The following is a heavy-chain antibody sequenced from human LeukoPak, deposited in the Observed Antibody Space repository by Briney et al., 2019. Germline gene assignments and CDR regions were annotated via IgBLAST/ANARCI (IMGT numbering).Heavy chain of an antibody. CDR2: IKSKNDGAAT. CDR3: VSRDAYKPRYFMDV. Sequence: GGSLRLSCAVSGFTFDIAWMNWVRQAPGEGLEWLGRIKSKNDGAATDYAAPVRGRFAISTDDSKNTLYTEDTAVYYCVSRDAYKPRYFMDVWGKGTTVTVSS. D-gene: IGHD5-24*01. CDR1: GFTFDIAW. J-gene: IGHJ6*03. V-gene: IGHV3-15*01.